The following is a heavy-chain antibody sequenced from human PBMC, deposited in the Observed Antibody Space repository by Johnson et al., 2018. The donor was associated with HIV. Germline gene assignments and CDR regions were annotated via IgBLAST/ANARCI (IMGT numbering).Heavy chain of an antibody. Sequence: QMLLVESGGGVVQPGRSLRLSCAASGFTFSSYAMHWVRQAQGKGLEWVAALSYDGNNKDYADSVRGRFTISRDNTKHTLFLQMNTLRPEDTAVYYCARKRWQLGPSRDRPNAFDIWGQGTKVTVSS. J-gene: IGHJ3*02. D-gene: IGHD6-6*01. CDR1: GFTFSSYA. CDR3: ARKRWQLGPSRDRPNAFDI. V-gene: IGHV3-30*04. CDR2: LSYDGNNK.